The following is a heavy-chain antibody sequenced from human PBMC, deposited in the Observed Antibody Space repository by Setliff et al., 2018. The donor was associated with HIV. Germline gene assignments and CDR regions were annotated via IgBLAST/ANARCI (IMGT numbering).Heavy chain of an antibody. CDR3: ARGVYGGTYSWFDS. D-gene: IGHD2-8*01. CDR2: INHRTNS. V-gene: IGHV4-34*01. Sequence: SETLSLTCAVYGGSFSDYFWTWVRQSPGKGMEWIANINHRTNSNYNPSLKSRVIISVDTSKNQFSLNLTSVTAADTGLYYCARGVYGGTYSWFDSWGQGSLVTVS. CDR1: GGSFSDYF. J-gene: IGHJ5*01.